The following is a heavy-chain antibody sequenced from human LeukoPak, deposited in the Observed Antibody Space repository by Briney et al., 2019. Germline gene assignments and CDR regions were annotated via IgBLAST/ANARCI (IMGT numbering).Heavy chain of an antibody. CDR1: GFIFSSHW. D-gene: IGHD3-10*01. Sequence: TGGSLRLSCAASGFIFSSHWMSWVRQAPGKGLEWVANIKQDGSEKYYVDSVKGRFTISRDNAKNSLYLQMNSLRAEDTAVYYCAREGYGSGSYYRRGLTDYWGQGTLVSVSS. CDR2: IKQDGSEK. CDR3: AREGYGSGSYYRRGLTDY. J-gene: IGHJ4*02. V-gene: IGHV3-7*04.